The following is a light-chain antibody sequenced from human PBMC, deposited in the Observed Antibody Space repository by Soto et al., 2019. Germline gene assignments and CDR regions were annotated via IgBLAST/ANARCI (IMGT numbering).Light chain of an antibody. Sequence: QSALTQPASVSGSPGQAITISCTGTSSDVGGYNYVSWYQQHPGKAHKLMINDVSNRPSGVSNHFSGSKSGNTASLTFSGLQAEDEADYYCSSYTSSSALVFGTGTKVTVL. CDR1: SSDVGGYNY. J-gene: IGLJ1*01. CDR3: SSYTSSSALV. V-gene: IGLV2-14*01. CDR2: DVS.